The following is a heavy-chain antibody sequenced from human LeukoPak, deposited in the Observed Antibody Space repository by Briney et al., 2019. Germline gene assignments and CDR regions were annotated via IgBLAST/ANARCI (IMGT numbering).Heavy chain of an antibody. CDR1: GFTFSSYA. V-gene: IGHV3-30-3*01. D-gene: IGHD6-6*01. J-gene: IGHJ4*02. CDR3: ARDGSSSDYFDY. CDR2: ISYDGSNK. Sequence: PGGSLRLSCAASGFTFSSYAMHWVRQAAGKGLEWVAVISYDGSNKYYADSVKGRFTISRDNSKNTLYLQMNSLRAEDTAVYYCARDGSSSDYFDYWGQGTLVTVSS.